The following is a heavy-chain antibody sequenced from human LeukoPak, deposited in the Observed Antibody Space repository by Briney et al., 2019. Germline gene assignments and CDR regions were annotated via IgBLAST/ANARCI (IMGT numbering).Heavy chain of an antibody. CDR3: ASRAHFWSGPGG. D-gene: IGHD3-3*02. CDR1: GFTFSTYW. J-gene: IGHJ4*02. CDR2: IKQDGSEK. Sequence: GGSLRLSCAASGFTFSTYWMSWVRQAPGKGLEWVANIKQDGSEKYYMDSVKGRFTISRDNARNSLYLQMNSLRAEDTAVYYCASRAHFWSGPGGWGQGTLVTVSS. V-gene: IGHV3-7*01.